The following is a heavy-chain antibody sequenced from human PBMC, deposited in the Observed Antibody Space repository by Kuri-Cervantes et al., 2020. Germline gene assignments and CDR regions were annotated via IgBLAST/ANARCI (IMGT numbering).Heavy chain of an antibody. Sequence: SETLSLTCTVSGGSISSYYWSWIRQPPGKGLEWIGYIYYSGSTNYNPSLKSRVTISVDTSKNQFSLKLSSVTAADTAVYYCATIGADYYGSGSYSFDIWGQGTMVTVSS. CDR1: GGSISSYY. CDR2: IYYSGST. J-gene: IGHJ3*02. V-gene: IGHV4-59*01. CDR3: ATIGADYYGSGSYSFDI. D-gene: IGHD3-10*01.